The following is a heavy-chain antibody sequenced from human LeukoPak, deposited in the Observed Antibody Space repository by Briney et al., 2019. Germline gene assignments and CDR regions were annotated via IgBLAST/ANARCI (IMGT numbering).Heavy chain of an antibody. D-gene: IGHD3-3*01. CDR1: GFTFSSYS. V-gene: IGHV3-48*01. Sequence: QAGGSLRLSCAASGFTFSSYSMNWVRQAPGKGLEWVSYISSSGSTIYYADSVKGRFTISRDTAKNSLYLQMNSLRAEDTAVYYCAREGYNFWSGYSFTEETDPNYFDYWGQGTLVTVSS. CDR3: AREGYNFWSGYSFTEETDPNYFDY. J-gene: IGHJ4*02. CDR2: ISSSGSTI.